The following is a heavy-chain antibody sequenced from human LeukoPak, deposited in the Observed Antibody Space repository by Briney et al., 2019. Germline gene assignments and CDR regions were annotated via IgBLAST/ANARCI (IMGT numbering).Heavy chain of an antibody. Sequence: GGSLRLSCAASGFTFSSYEMNWVRQAPGKGLEGVSYISSSGSSSGRIIDYADSVKGRFTISRDNAKNSLYLQMNSLRAEDTAVYYCARVVSKRWLIGEFDYWGQGTLVTVSS. CDR1: GFTFSSYE. D-gene: IGHD5-24*01. CDR2: ISSSGSSSGRII. V-gene: IGHV3-48*03. CDR3: ARVVSKRWLIGEFDY. J-gene: IGHJ4*02.